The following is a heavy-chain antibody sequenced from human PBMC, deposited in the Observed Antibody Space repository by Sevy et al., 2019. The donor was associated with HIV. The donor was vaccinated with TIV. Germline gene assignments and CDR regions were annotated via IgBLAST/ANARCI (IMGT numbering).Heavy chain of an antibody. V-gene: IGHV3-30-3*01. D-gene: IGHD4-17*01. J-gene: IGHJ4*02. CDR1: GFNLSMYA. CDR3: ARVNSFDGDYVGGDY. Sequence: GGSLRLSCAASGFNLSMYAIKWVRQAPGKGLEWVALISYDGGNKYHADSVKGRFTISRDNSKNTLYLQMNSLGAEDTAVYYCARVNSFDGDYVGGDYWGQGPLVTVSS. CDR2: ISYDGGNK.